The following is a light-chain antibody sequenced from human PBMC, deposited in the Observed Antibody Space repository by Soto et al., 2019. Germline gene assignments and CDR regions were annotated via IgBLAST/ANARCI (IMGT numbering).Light chain of an antibody. V-gene: IGKV3-20*01. CDR1: QSISISY. CDR3: QQYGSSPA. J-gene: IGKJ4*01. Sequence: EIVLTQSPGTLSLSPGERATLSCRGSQSISISYLAWYQQKPGQAPRLLIYGASSRATGIPDRFSGSGSGTDFTLTISRLEPEDFALYYCQQYGSSPAFGGGTKVEIK. CDR2: GAS.